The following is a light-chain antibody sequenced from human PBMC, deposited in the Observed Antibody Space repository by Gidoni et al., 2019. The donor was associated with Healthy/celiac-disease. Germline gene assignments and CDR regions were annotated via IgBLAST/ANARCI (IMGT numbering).Light chain of an antibody. CDR3: QQYDNLPPYT. CDR1: QDISNY. Sequence: DIQMTQSPSSLSASVGDRVPITCQASQDISNYLNWYQQKPGKAPKLLIYDASNLETGVPSRFSGSGSGTDFTFTISSLQPEDIATYYCQQYDNLPPYTFXXXTKLEIK. V-gene: IGKV1-33*01. J-gene: IGKJ2*01. CDR2: DAS.